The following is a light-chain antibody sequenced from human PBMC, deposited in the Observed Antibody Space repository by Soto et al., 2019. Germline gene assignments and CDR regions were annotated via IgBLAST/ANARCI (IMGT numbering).Light chain of an antibody. CDR1: SSNIGAGYD. J-gene: IGLJ2*01. CDR3: QSYDSSLSVDVV. Sequence: QSVLTQPPSVSGAPGQRVTLSCTGSSSNIGAGYDVHWYQQLPGTAPKLLIYGNSNRPSGVPDRFSGSKSGTSASLAITGLLAEDEADYYCQSYDSSLSVDVVFGGGTKLTVL. CDR2: GNS. V-gene: IGLV1-40*01.